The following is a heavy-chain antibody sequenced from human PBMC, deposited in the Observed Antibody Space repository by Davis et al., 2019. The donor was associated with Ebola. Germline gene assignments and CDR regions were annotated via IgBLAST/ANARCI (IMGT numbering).Heavy chain of an antibody. Sequence: GESLKISCKASGYNFANYWIGWVRQMPGKGLEWLGIINPGDFDTKYAPSFQGQVTMSADKSISTAYLQWSSLKASDTAIYFCARLRDSGSYFRAFEYFFDYWGQGALVTVSS. D-gene: IGHD1-26*01. CDR2: INPGDFDT. CDR3: ARLRDSGSYFRAFEYFFDY. V-gene: IGHV5-51*01. J-gene: IGHJ4*02. CDR1: GYNFANYW.